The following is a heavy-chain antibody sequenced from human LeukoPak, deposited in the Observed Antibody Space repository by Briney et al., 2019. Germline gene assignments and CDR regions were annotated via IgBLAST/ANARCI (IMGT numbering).Heavy chain of an antibody. CDR2: INPNSGGV. Sequence: ASVTVSCKASGYTFNSFFIHWVRRAPGQGLEWMGWINPNSGGVNYAQTFQGRIALTRDTSATTVYMELTSLTSDDTAVYYCARGGVYSSSSADYWGLGTLVTVSS. V-gene: IGHV1-2*02. CDR3: ARGGVYSSSSADY. CDR1: GYTFNSFF. J-gene: IGHJ4*02. D-gene: IGHD6-6*01.